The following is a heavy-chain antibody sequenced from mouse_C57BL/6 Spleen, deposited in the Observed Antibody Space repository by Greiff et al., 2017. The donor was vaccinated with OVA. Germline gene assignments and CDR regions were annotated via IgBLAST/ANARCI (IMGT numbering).Heavy chain of an antibody. CDR2: IYPGDGDT. J-gene: IGHJ4*01. V-gene: IGHV1-80*01. CDR3: ARGGAGDAMDY. D-gene: IGHD3-3*01. Sequence: QVQLKESGAELVKPGASVKISCKASGYAFSSYWMNWVKQRPGKGLEWIGQIYPGDGDTNYNGKFKGKATLTADKSSSTAYMQLSSLTSEDSAVYFCARGGAGDAMDYWGQGTSVTVSS. CDR1: GYAFSSYW.